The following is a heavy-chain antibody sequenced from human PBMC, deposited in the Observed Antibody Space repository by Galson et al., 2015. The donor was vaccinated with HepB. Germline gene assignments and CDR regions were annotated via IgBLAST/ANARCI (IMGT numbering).Heavy chain of an antibody. CDR1: GYTFTSYG. CDR3: ARAYYDSSADGYFDY. V-gene: IGHV1-18*04. Sequence: SVKVSCKASGYTFTSYGISWVRQAPGQGLEWMGWISAYNGNTNYAQKLQGRVTMTTDTSTSTAYKELRSLRSDDTAVYYCARAYYDSSADGYFDYWGQGTLVTVSS. J-gene: IGHJ4*02. D-gene: IGHD3-22*01. CDR2: ISAYNGNT.